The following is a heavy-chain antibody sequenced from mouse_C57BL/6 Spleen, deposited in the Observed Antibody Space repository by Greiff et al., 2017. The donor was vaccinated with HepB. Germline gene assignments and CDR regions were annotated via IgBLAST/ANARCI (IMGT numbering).Heavy chain of an antibody. J-gene: IGHJ3*01. V-gene: IGHV1-22*01. Sequence: EVKLMESGPELVKPGASVKMSCKASGYTFTDYNMHWVKQSHGKSLEWIGYINPNNGGTSYNQKFKGKATLTVNKSSSTAYMELRSLTSEDSAVYYCAREWGRRFAYWGQGTLVTVSA. CDR1: GYTFTDYN. CDR3: AREWGRRFAY. CDR2: INPNNGGT.